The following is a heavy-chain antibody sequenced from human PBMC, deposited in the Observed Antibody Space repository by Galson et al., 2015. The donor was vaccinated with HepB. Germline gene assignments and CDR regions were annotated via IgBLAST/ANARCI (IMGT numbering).Heavy chain of an antibody. V-gene: IGHV3-11*06. CDR1: GFTFSDYY. CDR3: ARDRTYCSTSTCSLNYFDP. CDR2: ISGSGSQT. Sequence: SLRLSCAASGFTFSDYYMSWIRQAPGKGLEWISYISGSGSQTNYADSVKGRFTISRDNSKNSLYLQMNSLRTEDTAVYYCARDRTYCSTSTCSLNYFDPWGQGTLVTVSS. D-gene: IGHD2-2*01. J-gene: IGHJ5*02.